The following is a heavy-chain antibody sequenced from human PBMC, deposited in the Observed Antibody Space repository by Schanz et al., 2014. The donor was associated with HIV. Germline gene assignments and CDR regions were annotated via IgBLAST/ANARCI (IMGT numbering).Heavy chain of an antibody. CDR1: GGTFSSFA. V-gene: IGHV1-8*01. Sequence: QVQLVQSGAEVKKPGSSVKVSCKPSGGTFSSFAINWARQPPGQGLEWVGWLSPDSENRGYGQNFQGRLTMTKDTSINTMFMYLSGLTSEDTAVYYCARGVAAGVDYWGQGTMVTVSS. CDR2: LSPDSENR. J-gene: IGHJ4*02. CDR3: ARGVAAGVDY. D-gene: IGHD6-13*01.